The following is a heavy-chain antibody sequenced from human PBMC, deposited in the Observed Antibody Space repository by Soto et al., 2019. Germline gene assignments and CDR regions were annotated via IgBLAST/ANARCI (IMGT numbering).Heavy chain of an antibody. CDR1: GGTFSSYA. V-gene: IGHV1-69*12. CDR2: IIPIFGTA. D-gene: IGHD2-15*01. Sequence: QVQLVQSGAEVKKPGSSVKVSCKASGGTFSSYAISWVRQAPGQGLEWMGGIIPIFGTANYAQKFQGRVTITADESTSTAYMELSSLRSEDTAVYYCARDTLCSGGSCYSWYFDLWGRGTLVTVSS. J-gene: IGHJ2*01. CDR3: ARDTLCSGGSCYSWYFDL.